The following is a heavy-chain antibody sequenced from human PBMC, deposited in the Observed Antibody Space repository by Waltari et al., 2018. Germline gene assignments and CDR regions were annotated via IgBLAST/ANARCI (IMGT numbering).Heavy chain of an antibody. CDR1: GFTFSDYG. V-gene: IGHV3-30*02. CDR3: AKVGVGLTTWYPFDV. D-gene: IGHD1-1*01. Sequence: QVHLVESGGGVVQPGGSLRLSCAASGFTFSDYGMHWVRQAPGKGREWVAFIRYDASDIYYRDSVKGRFTISRDNSKNTRLLQMSSLRPEDTAVYYCAKVGVGLTTWYPFDVWGQGTMVTVSS. CDR2: IRYDASDI. J-gene: IGHJ3*01.